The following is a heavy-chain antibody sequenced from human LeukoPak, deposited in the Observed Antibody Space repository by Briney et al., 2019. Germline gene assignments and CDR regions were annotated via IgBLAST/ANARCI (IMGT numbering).Heavy chain of an antibody. V-gene: IGHV3-20*04. J-gene: IGHJ6*03. Sequence: GSLRLSCAASGFNFEDYGMTWVRQAPGKGLEWVSGINWNGANTGHADSVKGRFTISRDNAKNSLYLQINSLRAEDTAVYYCARDRGSGYMDVWGRGTTVTVSS. CDR3: ARDRGSGYMDV. D-gene: IGHD6-25*01. CDR1: GFNFEDYG. CDR2: INWNGANT.